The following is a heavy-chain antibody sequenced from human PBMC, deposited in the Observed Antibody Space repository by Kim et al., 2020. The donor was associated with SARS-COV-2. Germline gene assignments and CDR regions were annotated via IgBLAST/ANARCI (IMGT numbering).Heavy chain of an antibody. CDR2: IYYSGST. CDR1: GGSISSSSYY. D-gene: IGHD3-10*01. Sequence: SETLSLTCTASGGSISSSSYYWGGIRQPPGKGLEWIGSIYYSGSTYYSPSLKSLFTMSVDTSKNQFSLRLSSVTAADTAFYYFARDLLGAISGPFDYWG. CDR3: ARDLLGAISGPFDY. J-gene: IGHJ4*01. V-gene: IGHV4-39*07.